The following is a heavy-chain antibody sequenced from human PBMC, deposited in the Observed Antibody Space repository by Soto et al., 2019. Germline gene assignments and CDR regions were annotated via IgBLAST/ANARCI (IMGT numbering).Heavy chain of an antibody. D-gene: IGHD2-2*01. CDR2: IIPISDTT. CDR3: ARSQGSSTSLENYYYYYCGMDV. Sequence: QVQLVQSGAEVKKPGSSVKVSCKASGGTFSSYAISWVRQAPGQGLEWMGGIIPISDTTNYAQKFQGRVTITADESTSTAYMELSSLRSEDTAVYYCARSQGSSTSLENYYYYYCGMDVWGHGTTVTVSS. V-gene: IGHV1-69*01. CDR1: GGTFSSYA. J-gene: IGHJ6*02.